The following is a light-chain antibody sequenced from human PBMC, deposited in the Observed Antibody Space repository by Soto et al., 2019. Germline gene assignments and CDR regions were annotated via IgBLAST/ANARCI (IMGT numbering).Light chain of an antibody. V-gene: IGKV3-20*01. CDR1: QSVSSSY. CDR2: GAS. Sequence: EIVLTQSPGTLSLSPGERATLSCRASQSVSSSYLAWYQQKPGQAPRLLIYGASSRATGIPDRFSGSGSGTDFTLTISRLEPEDFAVCYCQQYGSSLRTFGQGTKVEIK. J-gene: IGKJ1*01. CDR3: QQYGSSLRT.